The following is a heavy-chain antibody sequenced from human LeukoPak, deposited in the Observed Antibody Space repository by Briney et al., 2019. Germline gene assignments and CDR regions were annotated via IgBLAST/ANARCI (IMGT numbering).Heavy chain of an antibody. J-gene: IGHJ4*02. D-gene: IGHD2-15*01. CDR3: ARGDYCSGGSCYLNY. Sequence: SETLSLTCAVYGGSFSGYYWSWIRQPPGKGLEWIGEINHSGSTTYNPSLKTRVTISVDTSKNQFPLKVTSVTAADTAVYYCARGDYCSGGSCYLNYWGQGTLVSVSS. V-gene: IGHV4-34*01. CDR2: INHSGST. CDR1: GGSFSGYY.